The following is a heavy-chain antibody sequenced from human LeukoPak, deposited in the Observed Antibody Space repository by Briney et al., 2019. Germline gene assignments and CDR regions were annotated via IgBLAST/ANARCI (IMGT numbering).Heavy chain of an antibody. CDR2: ISAYNGNT. D-gene: IGHD3-3*01. J-gene: IGHJ6*03. V-gene: IGHV1-18*01. CDR1: GYTFTSYG. Sequence: ASVKVSCKASGYTFTSYGISWVRQAPGQGLEWMGWISAYNGNTNYAQKLQGRVTMTTDTSTSTAYMELRSLRSDDTAVYYCASAPFDAWSGYFPYYMDVWGKGTTATVSS. CDR3: ASAPFDAWSGYFPYYMDV.